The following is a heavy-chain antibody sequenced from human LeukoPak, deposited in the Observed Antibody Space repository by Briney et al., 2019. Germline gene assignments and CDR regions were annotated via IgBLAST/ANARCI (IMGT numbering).Heavy chain of an antibody. CDR1: GFTFSSYA. V-gene: IGHV3-23*01. J-gene: IGHJ6*02. D-gene: IGHD6-13*01. CDR2: ISGSGGST. Sequence: GGSLRLSCAASGFTFSSYAMSWVRQAPGKGLELVSAISGSGGSTYYADSVKGRFTISRDISKNTLYLQMNSLRAEDTAVYYCAKAPPSSYYYYYGMDVWGQGTTVTVSS. CDR3: AKAPPSSYYYYYGMDV.